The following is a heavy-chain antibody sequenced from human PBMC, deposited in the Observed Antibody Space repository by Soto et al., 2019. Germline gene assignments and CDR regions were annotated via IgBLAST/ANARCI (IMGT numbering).Heavy chain of an antibody. J-gene: IGHJ4*02. CDR3: ARGEASIYYDSSGYYDY. D-gene: IGHD3-22*01. CDR1: GYTFTDYY. Sequence: QVQLVQSGAEVKKPGASVKVSCKASGYTFTDYYMHWVRQAPGQGLEWMGWINPNSGGTNYAQKFHGRVNMTRDTSISTAYMELSRLRSDDTAVYYCARGEASIYYDSSGYYDYWGQGTLVTVSP. V-gene: IGHV1-2*02. CDR2: INPNSGGT.